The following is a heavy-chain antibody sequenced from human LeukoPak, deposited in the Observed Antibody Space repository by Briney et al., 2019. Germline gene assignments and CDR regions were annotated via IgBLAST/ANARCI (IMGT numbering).Heavy chain of an antibody. Sequence: SETLSLTCTVSGDSFSAYYWSWIRQPPGRGLEWIGYIYSSGNTKYNPSLKSRVTISVGTSKKQHSLKLTSVTAADTAVYYCAIHTNVDISSFMDVWGKGTTVTVSS. V-gene: IGHV4-4*09. CDR3: AIHTNVDISSFMDV. CDR2: IYSSGNT. D-gene: IGHD2-8*01. J-gene: IGHJ6*03. CDR1: GDSFSAYY.